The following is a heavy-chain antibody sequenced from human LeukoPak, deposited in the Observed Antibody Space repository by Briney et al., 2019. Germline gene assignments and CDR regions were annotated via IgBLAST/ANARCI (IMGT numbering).Heavy chain of an antibody. CDR2: IYHSGST. D-gene: IGHD5-18*01. Sequence: PSETLSLTCTVSGYSISSGYYWGWIRQPPGKGLEWIGSIYHSGSTYYNPSLKSRVTISVDTSKNQFSLKLSSVTAADTAVYYCARFRGYSYGYFDYWGQGTLVTVSS. CDR1: GYSISSGYY. CDR3: ARFRGYSYGYFDY. J-gene: IGHJ4*02. V-gene: IGHV4-38-2*02.